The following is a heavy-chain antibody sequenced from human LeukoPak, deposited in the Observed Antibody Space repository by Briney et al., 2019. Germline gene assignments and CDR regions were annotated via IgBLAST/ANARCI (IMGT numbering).Heavy chain of an antibody. J-gene: IGHJ4*02. CDR2: IRYDGSNK. D-gene: IGHD3-22*01. CDR1: GFTFSSYG. V-gene: IGHV3-30*02. CDR3: AKVDEGYFDSSGYYYAPDY. Sequence: GGSLRLSCAASGFTFSSYGMHWVRQAPGKGLEWVAFIRYDGSNKYYAASVRGRFTISRDSSKYTLYLQMNSLRAEDTAVYYCAKVDEGYFDSSGYYYAPDYWGQGTLVTVSS.